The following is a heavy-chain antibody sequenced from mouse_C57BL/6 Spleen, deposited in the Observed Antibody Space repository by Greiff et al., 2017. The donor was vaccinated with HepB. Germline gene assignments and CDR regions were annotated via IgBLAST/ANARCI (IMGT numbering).Heavy chain of an antibody. CDR3: ARDGTWHFDY. CDR1: GYAFSSSW. V-gene: IGHV1-82*01. Sequence: QVQLKQSGPELVKPGASVKISCKASGYAFSSSWMNWVKQRPGKGLEWIGRIYPGDGDTNYNGKFKGKATLTADKSSSTAYMQLSSLTSEDSAVYFCARDGTWHFDYWGQGTTLTVSS. J-gene: IGHJ2*01. CDR2: IYPGDGDT. D-gene: IGHD3-3*01.